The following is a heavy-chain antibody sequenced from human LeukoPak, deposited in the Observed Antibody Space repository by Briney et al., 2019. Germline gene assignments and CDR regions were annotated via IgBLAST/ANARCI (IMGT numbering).Heavy chain of an antibody. CDR1: GFTFSSYA. J-gene: IGHJ4*02. D-gene: IGHD3-22*01. CDR2: ISYDGSNK. Sequence: GGSLRLSCAASGFTFSSYAMHWVRQAPGKGLEWVAVISYDGSNKYYADSVKGRFTISRDNSKNTLYLQMNSLRAEDTAVYYCARDKIVVVMGYYFDYWGQGTLVTVSS. CDR3: ARDKIVVVMGYYFDY. V-gene: IGHV3-30*04.